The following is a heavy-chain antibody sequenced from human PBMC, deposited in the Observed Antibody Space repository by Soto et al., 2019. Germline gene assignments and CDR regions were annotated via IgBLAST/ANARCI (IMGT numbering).Heavy chain of an antibody. CDR2: ISGSGGGT. Sequence: EVQLLESGGGLVQPGGSLRLSCAASGFNFSSYGMSWVRQAPGKGLEWVSGISGSGGGTYYAESVKGRFTISRDNSKDTLYVQMNSLRAEDTAVYYCAKEQRYGSGSYYTDWGQGSLVTVSS. CDR3: AKEQRYGSGSYYTD. V-gene: IGHV3-23*01. D-gene: IGHD3-10*01. CDR1: GFNFSSYG. J-gene: IGHJ4*02.